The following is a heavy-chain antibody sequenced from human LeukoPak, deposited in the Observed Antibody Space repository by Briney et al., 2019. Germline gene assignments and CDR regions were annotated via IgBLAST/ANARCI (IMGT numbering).Heavy chain of an antibody. CDR2: INHSGST. J-gene: IGHJ5*02. CDR1: GGSFSGYY. CDR3: ARQSSSGSYYGFDP. D-gene: IGHD1-26*01. Sequence: SETLSLTCAVYGGSFSGYYWSWIRQPPGKGLEWIGEINHSGSTNYNPSLKSRVTISVDTSKNQFSLKLSSVTAADTAVYYCARQSSSGSYYGFDPWGQGTLVTVSS. V-gene: IGHV4-34*01.